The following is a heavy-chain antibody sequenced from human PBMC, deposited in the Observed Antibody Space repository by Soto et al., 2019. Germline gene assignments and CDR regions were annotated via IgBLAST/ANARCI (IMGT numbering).Heavy chain of an antibody. CDR1: GFTFSSYA. D-gene: IGHD1-26*01. CDR2: ISYDGSNK. J-gene: IGHJ6*02. CDR3: ARTQIVGATSYYYGMDV. V-gene: IGHV3-30-3*01. Sequence: GGSLRLSCAASGFTFSSYAMHWVRQAPGKGLEWVAVISYDGSNKYYADSVKGRFTISRDNSKNTLYLQMNSLRAEDTAVYYCARTQIVGATSYYYGMDVWGQGTTVTVSS.